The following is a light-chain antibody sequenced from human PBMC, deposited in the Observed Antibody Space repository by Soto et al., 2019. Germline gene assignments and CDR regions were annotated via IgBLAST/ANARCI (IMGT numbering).Light chain of an antibody. CDR1: SGHSSYA. Sequence: QPVLTQSPSASASLGASVKLTCTLSSGHSSYAIAWHQQQPEKGPRYLMKLNSDGSHSKGDGIPDRFSGSSSGAERYLTICSLQYADEADYHCETWGTGMHVVFGGGTKLTVL. J-gene: IGLJ2*01. CDR2: LNSDGSH. V-gene: IGLV4-69*01. CDR3: ETWGTGMHVV.